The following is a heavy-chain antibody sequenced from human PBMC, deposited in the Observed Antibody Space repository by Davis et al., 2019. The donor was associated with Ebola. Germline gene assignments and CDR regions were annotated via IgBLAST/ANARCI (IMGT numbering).Heavy chain of an antibody. CDR2: ISGSGGST. D-gene: IGHD6-13*01. J-gene: IGHJ2*01. CDR1: GFTFSSYA. Sequence: PGGSLRLSCAASGFTFSSYAMSWVRQAPGKGLEWVSAISGSGGSTYYADSVKGRFTISRDNSKNTLYLQMNSLRAEDTAVYYCAKVKGAAAGTRDWYFDLWGRGTLVTVSS. CDR3: AKVKGAAAGTRDWYFDL. V-gene: IGHV3-23*01.